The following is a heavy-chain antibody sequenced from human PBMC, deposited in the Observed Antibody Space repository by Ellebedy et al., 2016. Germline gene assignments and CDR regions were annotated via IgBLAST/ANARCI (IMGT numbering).Heavy chain of an antibody. CDR1: GGSISSGDYY. CDR3: AREKSSGWRFVIDY. V-gene: IGHV4-30-2*01. D-gene: IGHD6-19*01. CDR2: IYHSGST. J-gene: IGHJ4*02. Sequence: SETLSLTCAVSGGSISSGDYYWSWIRQPPGKGLEWIGYIYHSGSTYYNPSLKSRVTISVDRSKNQFSLKLSSVTAADTAVYYCAREKSSGWRFVIDYWGQGTLVTVSS.